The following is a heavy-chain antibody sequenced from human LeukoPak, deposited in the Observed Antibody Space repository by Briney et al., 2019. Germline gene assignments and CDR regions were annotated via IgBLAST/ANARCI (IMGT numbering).Heavy chain of an antibody. D-gene: IGHD3-10*01. V-gene: IGHV1-8*03. CDR1: GYTFTSYD. CDR3: SRGRGGGSLYYYYYMYV. Sequence: ASVKVSCKASGYTFTSYDINWVRQATGQGREWRGWMNPNSGNTGYAQKFEGRVTITRNTSISTAYMERSSLRSEDTRLEYCSRGRGGGSLYYYYYMYVWGKGTTVTVSS. J-gene: IGHJ6*03. CDR2: MNPNSGNT.